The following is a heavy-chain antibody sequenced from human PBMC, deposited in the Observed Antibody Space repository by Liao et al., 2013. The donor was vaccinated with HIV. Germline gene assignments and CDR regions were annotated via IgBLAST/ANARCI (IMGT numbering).Heavy chain of an antibody. D-gene: IGHD1-14*01. J-gene: IGHJ4*02. CDR2: LSSSGST. CDR1: GGSISSYY. V-gene: IGHV4-4*07. CDR3: ARGVPPDI. Sequence: QVQLQESGPGLVKPSETLSLTCTVSGGSISSYYWSWIRQPAGKGLEWIGRLSSSGSTNYNPSLKSRVTMSIDTSENQFSLNLNSVTAADTAVYYCARGVPPDIWGQGTPVTVSS.